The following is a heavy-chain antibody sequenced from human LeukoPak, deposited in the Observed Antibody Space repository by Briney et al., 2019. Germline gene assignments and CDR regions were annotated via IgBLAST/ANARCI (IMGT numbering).Heavy chain of an antibody. V-gene: IGHV3-66*01. Sequence: GGSLRLSCAASGFTVSSNYMSWVRQAPGKGLEWVSVIYSGGSTYYADSVKGRFTISRDNSKNTLYLQMKSLRAEDTAVYYCASPYSSGWIHFYFAYWGQGTLVTVSS. J-gene: IGHJ4*02. D-gene: IGHD6-19*01. CDR3: ASPYSSGWIHFYFAY. CDR2: IYSGGST. CDR1: GFTVSSNY.